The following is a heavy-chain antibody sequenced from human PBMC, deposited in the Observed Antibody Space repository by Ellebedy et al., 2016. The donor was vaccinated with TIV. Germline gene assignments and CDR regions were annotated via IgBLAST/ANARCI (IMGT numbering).Heavy chain of an antibody. J-gene: IGHJ2*01. Sequence: MPSETLSLTCTVSGGSIRSYYWSWIRQTPGKGLEWIGYIYYSGNTNYNPSLQSRVTISLETSKNQFSLNLNSVTAADTAVYYCARVSSMGAPAYWHFALWGRGTLVAVSS. CDR3: ARVSSMGAPAYWHFAL. V-gene: IGHV4-59*08. CDR1: GGSIRSYY. CDR2: IYYSGNT. D-gene: IGHD1-26*01.